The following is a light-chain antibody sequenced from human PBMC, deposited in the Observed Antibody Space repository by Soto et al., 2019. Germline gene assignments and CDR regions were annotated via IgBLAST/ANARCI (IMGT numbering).Light chain of an antibody. CDR1: SSDVGGYNY. CDR2: DVS. CDR3: CSYAGSYTYV. Sequence: QSVLTQPRSVSGSPGQSVTISCTGTSSDVGGYNYVSWYQQHPGKAPKLMSYDVSKRPSGVPDRFSGSKSGNTASLTIYGLQAEDAADYYCCSYAGSYTYVFGTGTKLTVL. V-gene: IGLV2-11*01. J-gene: IGLJ1*01.